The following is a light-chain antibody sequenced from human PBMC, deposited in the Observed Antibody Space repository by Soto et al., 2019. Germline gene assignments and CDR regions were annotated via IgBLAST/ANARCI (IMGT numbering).Light chain of an antibody. CDR2: AAS. CDR3: QQSYSSPWT. Sequence: DIQMTQSPSSLSASVGDRVTITCRASQSISNFLNWYQQKPGKAPKLLIYAASSLRSGVTSRFSGSGSGTDFTLTISSLQREDFATYVCQQSYSSPWTFGQGTKVEMK. CDR1: QSISNF. V-gene: IGKV1-39*01. J-gene: IGKJ1*01.